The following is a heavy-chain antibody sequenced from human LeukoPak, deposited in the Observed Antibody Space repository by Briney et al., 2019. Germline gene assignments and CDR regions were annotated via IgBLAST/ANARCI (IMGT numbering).Heavy chain of an antibody. J-gene: IGHJ4*02. CDR2: IRQDGNEK. CDR3: ARDRTGAGLDY. Sequence: PGRSLRLSCAASGFTFDDYAMHWVRRAPGKGLEWVANIRQDGNEKYFADSVKGRFTISRDNAKNSLFLQINSLRAEDTAVYYCARDRTGAGLDYWGQGTLVTVSS. V-gene: IGHV3-7*03. CDR1: GFTFDDYA. D-gene: IGHD1-14*01.